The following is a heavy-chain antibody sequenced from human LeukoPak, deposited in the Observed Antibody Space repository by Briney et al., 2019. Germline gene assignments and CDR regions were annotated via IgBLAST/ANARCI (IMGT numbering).Heavy chain of an antibody. V-gene: IGHV3-48*03. Sequence: GGSLRLSCAASGFIFSSYEMNWVRQAPGKGLEWVSYISSDGDSVAYADSVIYGDSVKGRFTISRGNAKNSLYLQMSSLRVEDTAVYCCVREVNWNVFDPWGQGTLVTVSS. CDR3: VREVNWNVFDP. CDR2: ISSDGDSV. CDR1: GFIFSSYE. D-gene: IGHD1-20*01. J-gene: IGHJ5*02.